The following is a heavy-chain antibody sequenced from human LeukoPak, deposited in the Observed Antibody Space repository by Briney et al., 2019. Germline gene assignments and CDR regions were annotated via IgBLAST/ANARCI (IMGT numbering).Heavy chain of an antibody. CDR2: INPIFGTA. CDR3: ARHSSSWRENYFDY. J-gene: IGHJ4*02. Sequence: ASVKVSCKASGGTFSSYAISWVRQAPGQGLEWMGGINPIFGTANYAQKFQGRVTITADESTSTAYMELSSLRSEDTAVYYCARHSSSWRENYFDYWGQGTLVTVSS. V-gene: IGHV1-69*13. D-gene: IGHD6-13*01. CDR1: GGTFSSYA.